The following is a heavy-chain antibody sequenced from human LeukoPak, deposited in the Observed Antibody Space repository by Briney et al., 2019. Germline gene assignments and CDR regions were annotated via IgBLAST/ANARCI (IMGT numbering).Heavy chain of an antibody. CDR1: GGSISSYY. J-gene: IGHJ4*02. V-gene: IGHV4-59*01. CDR2: IYYSGST. CDR3: ARGPWAIAAAGSYFDY. D-gene: IGHD6-13*01. Sequence: SETLSLTCTVSGGSISSYYWSWIRQPPGKGLEWVGYIYYSGSTNYNPSLKSRVTISVDTSKNQFSLKLSSVTAADTAVYYCARGPWAIAAAGSYFDYWGQGTLVTVSS.